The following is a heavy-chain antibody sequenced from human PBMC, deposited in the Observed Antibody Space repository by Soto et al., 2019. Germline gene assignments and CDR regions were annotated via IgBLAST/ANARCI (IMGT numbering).Heavy chain of an antibody. CDR1: GASITFGGYS. Sequence: SETLSLTCTVSGASITFGGYSWSWIRQTPGKGLEWIGYINHLETTFYNPSFGSRLTLSIDRAKNQFSLKLHSMSAADRAVYFCARGGGSDSFDYWGQGILVTVSS. CDR3: ARGGGSDSFDY. CDR2: INHLETT. J-gene: IGHJ4*02. V-gene: IGHV4-30-2*01. D-gene: IGHD1-26*01.